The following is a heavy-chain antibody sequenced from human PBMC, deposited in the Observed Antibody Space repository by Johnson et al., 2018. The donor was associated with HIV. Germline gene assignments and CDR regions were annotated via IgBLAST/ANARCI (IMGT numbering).Heavy chain of an antibody. CDR2: VNPNGGST. Sequence: VQLVESGGGLAKPAWSPRLSCAASQFTFSSYDMNCVRQAPGNGLELVGQVNPNGGSTYLIDSGADRFNIDTLHLQMNSLKTEDTAVYYCTTVTGRHYGSGGGDAFDMWGQGTMVTVSS. CDR3: TTVTGRHYGSGGGDAFDM. V-gene: IGHV3-25*03. D-gene: IGHD3-10*01. J-gene: IGHJ3*02. CDR1: QFTFSSYD.